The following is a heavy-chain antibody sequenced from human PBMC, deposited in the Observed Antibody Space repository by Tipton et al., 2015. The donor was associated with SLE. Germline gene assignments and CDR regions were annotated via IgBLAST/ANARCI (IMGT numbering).Heavy chain of an antibody. CDR2: INHSGRI. Sequence: TLSLTCTVYGESLSGHYWVWIRQPPGKGREWIGDINHSGRIDYNPSLMSRVTISEATSKNQFSLTLTSVTAADTGVYYCARHELVAAKADYWGQGTLVTVAS. V-gene: IGHV4-34*01. J-gene: IGHJ4*02. D-gene: IGHD5-12*01. CDR1: GESLSGHY. CDR3: ARHELVAAKADY.